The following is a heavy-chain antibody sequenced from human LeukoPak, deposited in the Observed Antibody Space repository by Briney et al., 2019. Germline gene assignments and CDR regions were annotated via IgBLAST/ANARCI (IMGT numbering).Heavy chain of an antibody. CDR3: ARADYYDSSGYYAPDY. D-gene: IGHD3-22*01. Sequence: PGGSLRLSCAASGFTFSSNYMSWVRQAPGKGLEWVSVIYSGGSTYYADSVKGRFTISRDNSKNTLYLQMNSLRAEDTAVYYCARADYYDSSGYYAPDYWGQGTLVTVSS. CDR2: IYSGGST. V-gene: IGHV3-53*01. J-gene: IGHJ4*02. CDR1: GFTFSSNY.